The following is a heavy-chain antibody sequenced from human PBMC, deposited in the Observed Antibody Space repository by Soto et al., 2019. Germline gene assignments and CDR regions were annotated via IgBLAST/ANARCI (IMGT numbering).Heavy chain of an antibody. D-gene: IGHD2-2*01. CDR1: GYTFTSYG. CDR3: ARENCISTSCFYYYGMGV. J-gene: IGHJ6*02. V-gene: IGHV1-18*01. Sequence: ASVKVSCKASGYTFTSYGISWVRQAPGQGLEWMGWISAYNGNTNYAQKLQGRVTMTTDTSTSTAYMELRSLRSDDTAVYYCARENCISTSCFYYYGMGVWGQGTTVTVSS. CDR2: ISAYNGNT.